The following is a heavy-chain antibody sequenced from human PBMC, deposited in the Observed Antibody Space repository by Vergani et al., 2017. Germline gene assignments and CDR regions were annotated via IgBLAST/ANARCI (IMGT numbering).Heavy chain of an antibody. CDR3: AKPTTRYCSGGSCYSFDY. V-gene: IGHV3-23*01. CDR2: ISGSGGST. CDR1: GFTFSSYA. Sequence: EVQLLESGGGLVQPGGSLRLSCAASGFTFSSYAMSWVRQAPGKGLEWVSAISGSGGSTYYADSVKGRSTISRDNSKNTLYLQMNSLRAEDTAVYYCAKPTTRYCSGGSCYSFDYWGQGTLVTVSS. D-gene: IGHD2-15*01. J-gene: IGHJ4*02.